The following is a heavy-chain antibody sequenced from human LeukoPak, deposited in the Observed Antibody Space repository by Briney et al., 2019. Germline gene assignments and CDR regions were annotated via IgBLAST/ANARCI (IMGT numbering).Heavy chain of an antibody. J-gene: IGHJ4*02. CDR2: IYYSGST. CDR1: GGSISSYY. Sequence: SETLSLTCTVSGGSISSYYWSWIRQPPGKGLEWIGHIYYSGSTNYNPSLKSRVTISVDTSKNQFSLKLSSVTAADTAVYYCARLVVVVAATGRWYYFDYWGQGTLVTVSS. V-gene: IGHV4-59*08. CDR3: ARLVVVVAATGRWYYFDY. D-gene: IGHD2-15*01.